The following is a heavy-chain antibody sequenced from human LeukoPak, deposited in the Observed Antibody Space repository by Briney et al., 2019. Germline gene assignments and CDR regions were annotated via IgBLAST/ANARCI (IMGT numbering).Heavy chain of an antibody. D-gene: IGHD6-19*01. CDR2: NTHSGIA. CDR3: ARGLASGWVDY. Sequence: SETLSLTCAVYGGSFSGDYWSWIRQSPGKGLEWIGENTHSGIANYNPSLESRVTISVDTSKHQFSLNLNSVTAADTAVYYCARGLASGWVDYWGQGTLVTVSS. J-gene: IGHJ4*02. V-gene: IGHV4-34*01. CDR1: GGSFSGDY.